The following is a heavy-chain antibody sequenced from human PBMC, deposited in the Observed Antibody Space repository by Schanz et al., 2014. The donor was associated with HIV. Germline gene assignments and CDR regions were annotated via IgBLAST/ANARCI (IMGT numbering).Heavy chain of an antibody. V-gene: IGHV3-33*01. D-gene: IGHD2-15*01. CDR1: GFTFSAHG. CDR3: ARRSTPGGYYGMDV. Sequence: QVQLVESGGGVVQPGRSLRLSCVASGFTFSAHGMYWVRQAPGKGLEGVAFVWSDGNNKYYADSVKGRFTISRDNSKNTLYLQMNSLRAEDTAVYYCARRSTPGGYYGMDVWGQGTTVTVSS. CDR2: VWSDGNNK. J-gene: IGHJ6*02.